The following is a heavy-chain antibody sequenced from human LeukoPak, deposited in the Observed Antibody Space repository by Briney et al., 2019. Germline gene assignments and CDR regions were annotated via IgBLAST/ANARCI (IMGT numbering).Heavy chain of an antibody. V-gene: IGHV3-30-3*01. CDR1: GFIFPNAW. J-gene: IGHJ4*02. CDR2: ISYDGSNK. Sequence: PSGGSLRLSCAASGFIFPNAWMNWVRQAPGKGLEWVAVISYDGSNKYYADSVKGRFTISRDNSKNTLYLQMNSLRAEDTAVYYCARESPDASIAARLMNYYFDYWGQGTLVTVSS. D-gene: IGHD6-6*01. CDR3: ARESPDASIAARLMNYYFDY.